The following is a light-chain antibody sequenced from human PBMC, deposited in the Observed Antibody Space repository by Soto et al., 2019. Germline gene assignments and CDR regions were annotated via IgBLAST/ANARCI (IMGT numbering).Light chain of an antibody. J-gene: IGKJ2*01. CDR1: RSLDSGQ. CDR2: DAF. CDR3: QQRSNWPRLYT. Sequence: EIVLTQSPGTLSLSPGESATLSCRASRSLDSGQLAWYQQKVGRAPRLLIHDAFMRATGIPDRFSGSGSGTDFTLTIARLEPEDFAVYYCQQRSNWPRLYTFGQGTKLEIK. V-gene: IGKV3D-20*02.